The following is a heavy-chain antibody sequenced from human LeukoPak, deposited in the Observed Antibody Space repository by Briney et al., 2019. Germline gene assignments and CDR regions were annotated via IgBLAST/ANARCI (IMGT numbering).Heavy chain of an antibody. CDR1: GFTFSGYS. J-gene: IGHJ4*02. D-gene: IGHD6-19*01. V-gene: IGHV3-64*01. Sequence: GGSLRLSCAASGFTFSGYSMNWVRQAPGKGLEYVSAISSNGDSTYYANSVKGRFTISRDNSKNTLYLQMGSLRAEDMAVYYCARDYEGAAVADTLDYWGQGTLVTVSS. CDR3: ARDYEGAAVADTLDY. CDR2: ISSNGDST.